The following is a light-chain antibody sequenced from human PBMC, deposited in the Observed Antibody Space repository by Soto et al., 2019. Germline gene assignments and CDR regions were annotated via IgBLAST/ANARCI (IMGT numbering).Light chain of an antibody. Sequence: IRVSQSPSTLSASVGERVTITCRASQPIRTWLAWYQEKPGKAPKLLIHDASSLEGGVPSRFSGSGSGTEITLTISSLQPDDFATYYCHQYNYYRPTFGQGTKVDIK. CDR3: HQYNYYRPT. V-gene: IGKV1-5*01. CDR2: DAS. CDR1: QPIRTW. J-gene: IGKJ1*01.